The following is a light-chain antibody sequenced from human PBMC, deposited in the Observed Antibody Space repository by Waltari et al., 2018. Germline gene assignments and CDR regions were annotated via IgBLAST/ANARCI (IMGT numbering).Light chain of an antibody. CDR2: DAS. Sequence: EIVLTQSPATLSLSPGERATLSCRASQSVSSYLAWYQQKPGQAPRLLISDASNRATGIPARFSGSGSGTYFTLTISSLEPEDFAVYYCQQRSNWPPFPFGQGTRLEIK. CDR1: QSVSSY. V-gene: IGKV3-11*01. J-gene: IGKJ5*01. CDR3: QQRSNWPPFP.